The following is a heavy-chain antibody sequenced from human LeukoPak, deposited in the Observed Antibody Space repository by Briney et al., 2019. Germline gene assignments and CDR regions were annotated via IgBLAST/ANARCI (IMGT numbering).Heavy chain of an antibody. Sequence: GGSLRLSCAASGFTFSSYAMSWVRQAPGKGLEWVSAISGSGGSTYYADSVKGRFAISRDNSKNTLYLQMNSLRAEDTAVYYCAKSRVYATVPTVDYSGQGTLVTVSP. J-gene: IGHJ4*02. V-gene: IGHV3-23*01. CDR1: GFTFSSYA. CDR3: AKSRVYATVPTVDY. D-gene: IGHD4-17*01. CDR2: ISGSGGST.